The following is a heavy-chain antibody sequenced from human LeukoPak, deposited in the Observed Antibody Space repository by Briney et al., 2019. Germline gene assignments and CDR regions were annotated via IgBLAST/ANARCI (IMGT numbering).Heavy chain of an antibody. J-gene: IGHJ6*04. V-gene: IGHV3-21*01. Sequence: GGSLRLSCAATGFTFSSYSMNWVRQAPGKGLEWVSAISSRSTYIYHADSVKGRSTISRDTATNSLFLQMNSLRAEDTAVYFCAKSPRAVMAMMDVWGKGTTVTVSS. CDR1: GFTFSSYS. D-gene: IGHD3-16*01. CDR2: ISSRSTYI. CDR3: AKSPRAVMAMMDV.